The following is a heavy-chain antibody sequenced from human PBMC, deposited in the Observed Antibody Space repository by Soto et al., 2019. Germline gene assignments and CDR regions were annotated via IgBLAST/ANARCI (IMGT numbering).Heavy chain of an antibody. CDR3: ARAYGPYYDSSYYGLARNYFDY. J-gene: IGHJ4*02. CDR2: ISFDGSNR. CDR1: GFTFSSHA. D-gene: IGHD3-22*01. Sequence: PGGSLRLSCAAAGFTFSSHAMNWVRQAPGKGLEWVAVISFDGSNRYYADSQRGRLTISRDNSRNTLYLQMDNLRPDDTAIYYCARAYGPYYDSSYYGLARNYFDYWGQGTLVTVYS. V-gene: IGHV3-30*03.